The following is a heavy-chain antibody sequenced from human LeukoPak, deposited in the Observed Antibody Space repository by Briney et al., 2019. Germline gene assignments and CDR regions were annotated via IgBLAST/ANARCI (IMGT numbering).Heavy chain of an antibody. CDR1: GYTFTSYG. Sequence: GASVKVSCKASGYTFTSYGISWVRQAPGQGLEWMGWISAYNGNTNYAQKLQGRVTMTSDTSTSTVYMELSSLRSEDTAVYYCARGASRGVTMIEGSWGQGTLVTVSS. CDR2: ISAYNGNT. CDR3: ARGASRGVTMIEGS. V-gene: IGHV1-18*01. J-gene: IGHJ4*02. D-gene: IGHD3-22*01.